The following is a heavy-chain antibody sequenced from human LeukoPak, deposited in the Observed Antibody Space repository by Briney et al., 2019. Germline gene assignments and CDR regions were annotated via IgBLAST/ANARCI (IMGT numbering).Heavy chain of an antibody. CDR3: ARGWRGSSWYRDPHYYYYYMDV. J-gene: IGHJ6*03. CDR2: INHSGST. Sequence: PSETLSLTCAVYGGSFSGYYWSWIRQPPGKGLEWIGEINHSGSTNYNPSLKSRVTISVDTSKNQFSLKLSSVTAADTAVYYCARGWRGSSWYRDPHYYYYYMDVWGKGTTVTVSS. V-gene: IGHV4-34*01. D-gene: IGHD6-13*01. CDR1: GGSFSGYY.